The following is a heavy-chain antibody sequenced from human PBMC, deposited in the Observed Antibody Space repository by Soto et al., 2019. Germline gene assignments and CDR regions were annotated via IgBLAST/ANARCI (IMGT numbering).Heavy chain of an antibody. Sequence: VKVSCKASGYTLSSYGISWVRQAPGQGLEWMGWISAYNGNTKYAQKIQGRVTMTTDTSTSTAYMELRSLRSDDTAVYYCARDSPPVDYWGQGTLVTVSS. CDR2: ISAYNGNT. CDR3: ARDSPPVDY. J-gene: IGHJ4*02. V-gene: IGHV1-18*01. CDR1: GYTLSSYG.